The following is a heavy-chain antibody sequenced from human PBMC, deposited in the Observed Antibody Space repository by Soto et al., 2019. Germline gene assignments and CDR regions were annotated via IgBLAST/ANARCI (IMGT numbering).Heavy chain of an antibody. CDR2: INHSGST. J-gene: IGHJ4*02. CDR3: ARSPKDPVLRYFDWFLD. Sequence: SATLSLTCAVYGGSFSGYYWSWIRQPPGKGLEWIGEINHSGSTNYNPSLKSRVTISVDTSKNQFSLKLSSVTAADTAVYYCARSPKDPVLRYFDWFLDWGQGTLVTVSS. V-gene: IGHV4-34*01. CDR1: GGSFSGYY. D-gene: IGHD3-9*01.